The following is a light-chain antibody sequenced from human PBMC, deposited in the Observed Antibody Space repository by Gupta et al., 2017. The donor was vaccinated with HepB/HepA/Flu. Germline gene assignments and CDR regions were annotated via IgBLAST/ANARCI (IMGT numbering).Light chain of an antibody. J-gene: IGLJ3*02. Sequence: SYELTQPPSVSVSPGQTAMITCSGDALPKQYAYWYQQKPGQAPVLLIYKDSERPSGIPERFSGSSSGTTVTLTISGVQAEDEADYYCQSADSSGTYNWVFGGGTKLTVL. CDR1: ALPKQY. CDR3: QSADSSGTYNWV. V-gene: IGLV3-25*03. CDR2: KDS.